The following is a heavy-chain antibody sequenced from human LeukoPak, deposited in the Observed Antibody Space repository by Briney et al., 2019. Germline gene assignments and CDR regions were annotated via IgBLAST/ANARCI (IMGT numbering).Heavy chain of an antibody. J-gene: IGHJ5*01. D-gene: IGHD3-16*02. Sequence: GASVKVSCKASGYTFTSYYMHWVRQAPGQGLEWMGTINPRGGSTSYALKFQGRVTMTRDMSTSTVYMELSSLRSEDTAVYYCARAYQPLGGLSFPDSWGQGTLVTVSS. CDR1: GYTFTSYY. CDR2: INPRGGST. V-gene: IGHV1-46*01. CDR3: ARAYQPLGGLSFPDS.